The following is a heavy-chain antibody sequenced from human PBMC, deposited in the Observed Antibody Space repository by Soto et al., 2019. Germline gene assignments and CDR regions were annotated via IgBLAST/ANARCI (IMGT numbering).Heavy chain of an antibody. D-gene: IGHD3-10*01. V-gene: IGHV4-59*08. J-gene: IGHJ6*04. Sequence: SETLSLTCTVSGGSISNSYWSWIRQSPGKGLEWIGYIYSNGNTTYNPSLNSRLTISIDPSKNQFSLQLSSLSTADTAVFSCARHSPDFIYGSGPWAVWGKGPTFTVSS. CDR3: ARHSPDFIYGSGPWAV. CDR2: IYSNGNT. CDR1: GGSISNSY.